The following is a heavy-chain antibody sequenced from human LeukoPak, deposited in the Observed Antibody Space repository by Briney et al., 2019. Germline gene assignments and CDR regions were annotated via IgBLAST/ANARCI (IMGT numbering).Heavy chain of an antibody. V-gene: IGHV1-2*02. D-gene: IGHD3-3*01. J-gene: IGHJ4*02. CDR2: INPNSGGT. Sequence: ASVKVSCKASGYNFIGYYMNWVRQAPGQGLEWMGWINPNSGGTTYAQKFKGRVTMTRDTSISAAYMELSRLRSDDTAVYYCARGPPGASRFLDWNSPLDYWGQGTLVTVSS. CDR1: GYNFIGYY. CDR3: ARGPPGASRFLDWNSPLDY.